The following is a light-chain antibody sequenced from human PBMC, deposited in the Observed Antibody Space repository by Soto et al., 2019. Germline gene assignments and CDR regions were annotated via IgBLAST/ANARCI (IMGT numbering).Light chain of an antibody. CDR1: QSISSY. Sequence: DIQMTQSPSSLSASVGDRVTITCRASQSISSYLNSYQQKPGKAPKLLIYAASSLQSGVPSRFSGSGSGTDFTLTSSSRQPENFETYYCQQSYSTPTFGQGTKVEIK. V-gene: IGKV1-39*01. CDR2: AAS. J-gene: IGKJ1*01. CDR3: QQSYSTPT.